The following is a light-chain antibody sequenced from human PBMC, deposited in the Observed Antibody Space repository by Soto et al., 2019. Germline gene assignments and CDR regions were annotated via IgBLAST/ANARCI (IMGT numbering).Light chain of an antibody. V-gene: IGKV2-28*01. CDR2: LAS. CDR1: QSLLYRNGNNY. CDR3: MQALQDPLT. Sequence: DIVMTQSPLSLPVTPGESASISCRSSQSLLYRNGNNYLNWHLQKPGQSPQLLIFLASTRASGVPDRFSGSGSGTDFTLRISRVEAEDVGVYYCMQALQDPLTFGGGTKVEIK. J-gene: IGKJ4*01.